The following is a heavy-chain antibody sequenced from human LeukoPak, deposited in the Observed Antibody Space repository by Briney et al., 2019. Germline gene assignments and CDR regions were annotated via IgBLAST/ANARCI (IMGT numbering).Heavy chain of an antibody. CDR2: ISSSGSTI. V-gene: IGHV3-48*03. D-gene: IGHD6-13*01. J-gene: IGHJ4*02. Sequence: GGSLRLSCAASGFTFSSYEMNWVRQAPGKGLEWVSYISSSGSTIYYADSVKGRFTISRDNSKNTLYLQINSLRAEDTALYYCVKPYSSSSVLPDYFDYWGQGTLVTVSS. CDR1: GFTFSSYE. CDR3: VKPYSSSSVLPDYFDY.